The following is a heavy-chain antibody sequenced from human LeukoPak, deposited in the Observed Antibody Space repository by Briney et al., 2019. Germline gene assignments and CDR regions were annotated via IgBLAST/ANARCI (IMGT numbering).Heavy chain of an antibody. Sequence: GGSLRLSCAASGFTVSSNYMSWVRQAPGKGLEWVSVIYSGGSTYYADSVKGRFTISRDNSKNTLYLQMNSLRAEDTAVYYCARGWGIAAAYFDNWGQGTLVTVSS. D-gene: IGHD6-13*01. V-gene: IGHV3-66*01. CDR2: IYSGGST. J-gene: IGHJ4*02. CDR1: GFTVSSNY. CDR3: ARGWGIAAAYFDN.